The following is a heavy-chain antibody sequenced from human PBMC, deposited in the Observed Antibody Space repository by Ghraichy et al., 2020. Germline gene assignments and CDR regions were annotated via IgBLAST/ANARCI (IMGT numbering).Heavy chain of an antibody. CDR2: IIPILGIA. CDR3: AREYYYDSSGYLPSVWFDP. J-gene: IGHJ5*02. V-gene: IGHV1-69*04. Sequence: SVKVSCKASGGTFSSYAISWVRQAPGQGLEWMGRIIPILGIANYAQKFQGRVTITADKSTSTAYMELSSLRSEDTAVYYCAREYYYDSSGYLPSVWFDPWGQGTLVTVSS. CDR1: GGTFSSYA. D-gene: IGHD3-22*01.